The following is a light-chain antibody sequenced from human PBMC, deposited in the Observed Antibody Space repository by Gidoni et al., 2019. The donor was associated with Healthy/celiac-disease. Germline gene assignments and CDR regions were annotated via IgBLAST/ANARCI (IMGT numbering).Light chain of an antibody. V-gene: IGKV3-11*01. CDR2: DAA. CDR3: QQRSNWPPSLT. Sequence: DIVLTTPPATLSLPPGQRATLSSRASQSVSSSLAWYQQKPGQAPRLLIYDAANRATGLPARFSGSGSWTDFSLTISSLEPEDFAVYYCQQRSNWPPSLTFGGGTKVEIK. J-gene: IGKJ4*01. CDR1: QSVSSS.